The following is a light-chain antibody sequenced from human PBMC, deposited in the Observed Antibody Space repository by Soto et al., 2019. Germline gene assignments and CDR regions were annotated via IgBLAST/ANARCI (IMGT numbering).Light chain of an antibody. CDR2: GAS. V-gene: IGKV3-15*01. CDR1: QSVSSN. Sequence: EIVMTQSPATMSVSPGERATLSCRASQSVSSNLAWYQQKLGQDPRLLIYGASTRATGIPARFSGSGSGTEFTLTISSRQSEDFAVYYCQQYNNWPPWTFGQGTKVEI. CDR3: QQYNNWPPWT. J-gene: IGKJ1*01.